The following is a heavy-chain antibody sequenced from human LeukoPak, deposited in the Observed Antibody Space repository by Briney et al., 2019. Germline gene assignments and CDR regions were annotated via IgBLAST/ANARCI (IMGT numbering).Heavy chain of an antibody. V-gene: IGHV4-59*04. D-gene: IGHD3-22*01. CDR3: ARQYQYYYDSSGYFDY. Sequence: SETLSLTCTVSGGSISSYYWSWIRQPPGKGLEWIGNIYYSGSTYYNSSFKSRVTISVDTSKNQFSLKLSSVTATDTAVYYCARQYQYYYDSSGYFDYWGQGTLVTVSS. CDR2: IYYSGST. CDR1: GGSISSYY. J-gene: IGHJ4*02.